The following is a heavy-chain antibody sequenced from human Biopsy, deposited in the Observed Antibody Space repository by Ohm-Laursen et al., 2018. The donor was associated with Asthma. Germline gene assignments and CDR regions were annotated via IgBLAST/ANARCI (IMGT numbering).Heavy chain of an antibody. CDR2: IHYSGST. CDR1: GDSISSRGGHY. D-gene: IGHD6-19*01. V-gene: IGHV4-30-4*08. J-gene: IGHJ5*02. Sequence: TLSLTCIVSGDSISSRGGHYWSWIRQHPGKGLEWFGFIHYSGSTPYNPSLKGGVTISVDTSKNQFSLKLSSVTAADTAVYYCARASVAASSNWFDPWGQGTLVTVSS. CDR3: ARASVAASSNWFDP.